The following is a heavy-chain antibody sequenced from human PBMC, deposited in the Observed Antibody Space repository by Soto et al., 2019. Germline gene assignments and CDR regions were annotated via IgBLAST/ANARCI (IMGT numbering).Heavy chain of an antibody. CDR2: INSGSTSV. D-gene: IGHD3-22*01. Sequence: EVQLVGSGGGLVQPGGSLRLSCVASGFIFNSYSMNWVRQAPGKGLEWISYINSGSTSVFYADSVKGRFTISRDNAKNSLYLQMNSLRAEDTAVYYCGSSASPDAYWGQGTLLTVSS. CDR3: GSSASPDAY. CDR1: GFIFNSYS. V-gene: IGHV3-48*01. J-gene: IGHJ4*02.